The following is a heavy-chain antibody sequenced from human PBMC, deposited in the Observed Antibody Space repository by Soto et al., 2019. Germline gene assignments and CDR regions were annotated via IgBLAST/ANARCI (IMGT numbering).Heavy chain of an antibody. J-gene: IGHJ4*02. CDR3: ARLTRGVYDLERLWEKFDY. D-gene: IGHD5-12*01. Sequence: QITVKESGLPLVKPTETLTLTCTFSGFSLSSIGMGVGWIRQPPGKALEWLALIYWDEDKRYSPSLHSRLTLTKDPSKNQVDLTMTNMDPVDTATYDRARLTRGVYDLERLWEKFDYWGQGALVTVSS. V-gene: IGHV2-5*02. CDR1: GFSLSSIGMG. CDR2: IYWDEDK.